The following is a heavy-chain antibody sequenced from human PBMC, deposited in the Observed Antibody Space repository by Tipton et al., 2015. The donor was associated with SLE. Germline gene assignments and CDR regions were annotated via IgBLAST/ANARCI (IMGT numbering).Heavy chain of an antibody. CDR2: ISYDGSNK. Sequence: VQLVQSGGGVVQPGKSLRLSCAASGFTFSSYEMHWVRQAPGKGLEWVAVISYDGSNKYYADSVKGRFTMSRDNSKNTLYLQMNSLRAEDTAVYYCASSLSIWPPGYWGQGTLVTVSS. CDR1: GFTFSSYE. D-gene: IGHD1-14*01. J-gene: IGHJ4*02. CDR3: ASSLSIWPPGY. V-gene: IGHV3-30*04.